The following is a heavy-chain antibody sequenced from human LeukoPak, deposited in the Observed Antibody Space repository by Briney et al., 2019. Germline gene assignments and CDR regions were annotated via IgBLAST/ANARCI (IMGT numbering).Heavy chain of an antibody. CDR2: ISGSGGST. Sequence: GGSLRLSCAASGFTVSSNYMSWVRQAPGKGLEWVSAISGSGGSTYYADSVKGRFTISRDNSKNTLYLQMNSLRAEDTAVYYCAKDKLWFGALFDYWGQGTLVTVSS. CDR3: AKDKLWFGALFDY. CDR1: GFTVSSNY. D-gene: IGHD3-10*01. J-gene: IGHJ4*02. V-gene: IGHV3-23*01.